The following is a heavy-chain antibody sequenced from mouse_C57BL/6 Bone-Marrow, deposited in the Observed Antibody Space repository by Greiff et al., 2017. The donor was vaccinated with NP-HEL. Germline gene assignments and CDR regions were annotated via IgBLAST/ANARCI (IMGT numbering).Heavy chain of an antibody. D-gene: IGHD1-1*01. CDR1: GFTFSNYW. V-gene: IGHV6-3*01. Sequence: EVKLVESGGGLVQPGGSMKLSCVASGFTFSNYWMNWVRQSPEKGLEWVAQIRLKSDNYATHYAVSVKGRFTISRDDSNRGDNLHMNNLRAEDTGIYYCTEGSSHWYFDVWGTGTTVTVSS. CDR3: TEGSSHWYFDV. CDR2: IRLKSDNYAT. J-gene: IGHJ1*03.